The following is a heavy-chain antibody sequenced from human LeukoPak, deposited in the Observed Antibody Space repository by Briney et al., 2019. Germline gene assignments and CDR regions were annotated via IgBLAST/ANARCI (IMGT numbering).Heavy chain of an antibody. CDR2: INHSGST. D-gene: IGHD3-22*01. V-gene: IGHV4-34*01. CDR1: GGSFSGYY. J-gene: IGHJ4*02. Sequence: PSETLSLTCAVYGGSFSGYYWSWIRQPPGKGLEWIGEINHSGSTNYNPSLKSRVTISVDRPKNQFSLKLSSVTAADTAVYYCARDQVDYDIPDHFDYWGKGALVTVSS. CDR3: ARDQVDYDIPDHFDY.